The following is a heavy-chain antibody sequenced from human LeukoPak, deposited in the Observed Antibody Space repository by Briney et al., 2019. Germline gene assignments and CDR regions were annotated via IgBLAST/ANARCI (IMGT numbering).Heavy chain of an antibody. J-gene: IGHJ1*01. CDR3: ARDRAAAMEHFQH. V-gene: IGHV1-18*04. CDR2: ISAYNGNT. CDR1: GYTFTGYY. Sequence: GASVKVSCKASGYTFTGYYMHWVRQAPGQGLEWMGWISAYNGNTNYAQKLQGRVTMTTDTSTSTAYMELRSLRSDDTAVYYCARDRAAAMEHFQHWGRGTLVTVSS. D-gene: IGHD2-2*01.